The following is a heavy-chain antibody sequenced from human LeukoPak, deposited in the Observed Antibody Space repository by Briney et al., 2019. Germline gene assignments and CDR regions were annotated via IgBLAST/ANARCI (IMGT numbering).Heavy chain of an antibody. V-gene: IGHV4-34*01. Sequence: PSETLSLTCAVYGGSFSGYYWSWIRQPPGKGLEWIGEINHSGSTNYNPSLKSRVTISADTSKNQFSLKLSSVTAADTAVYYCARGRTWAKRSIAARRSLNYYFDYWGQGTLVTVSS. J-gene: IGHJ4*02. CDR3: ARGRTWAKRSIAARRSLNYYFDY. CDR2: INHSGST. CDR1: GGSFSGYY. D-gene: IGHD6-6*01.